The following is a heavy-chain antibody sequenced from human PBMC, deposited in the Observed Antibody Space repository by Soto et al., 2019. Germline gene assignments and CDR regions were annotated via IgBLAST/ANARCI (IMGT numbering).Heavy chain of an antibody. CDR3: ARGLGVVDY. D-gene: IGHD2-8*01. V-gene: IGHV4-34*01. J-gene: IGHJ4*02. CDR2: INHSGFT. Sequence: SETLALTCTVSGWSFSDYYWTWIRQPPGKGLEWIGEINHSGFTNYNPSLKSRVTISIDTSKSQFSLKLSSATAADTAVYYCARGLGVVDYLGQGTLVTVSS. CDR1: GWSFSDYY.